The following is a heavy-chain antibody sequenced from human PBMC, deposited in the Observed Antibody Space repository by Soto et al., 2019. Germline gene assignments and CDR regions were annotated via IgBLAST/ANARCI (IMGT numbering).Heavy chain of an antibody. CDR1: GGSISSYY. J-gene: IGHJ6*02. D-gene: IGHD3-3*01. Sequence: PSETLSLTCTVSGGSISSYYWSWIRQPPGKGLEWFGYIYYSGSTNYNPSLKSRVTISVDTSKNQFSLKLSSVTAADTAVYYCARLRYDFWSGYYNYYYGMDVWGQETTVTVSS. CDR3: ARLRYDFWSGYYNYYYGMDV. CDR2: IYYSGST. V-gene: IGHV4-59*01.